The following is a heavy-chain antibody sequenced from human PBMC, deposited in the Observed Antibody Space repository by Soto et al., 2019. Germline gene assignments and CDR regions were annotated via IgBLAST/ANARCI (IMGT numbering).Heavy chain of an antibody. CDR3: ARVPLPASYYYYGMDV. CDR2: ISSGGSST. J-gene: IGHJ6*02. CDR1: GFTFSNYA. Sequence: GGSLRLSCAASGFTFSNYAMSWVRQAPGKGLEWVSGISSGGSSTCYADSVKGRFTISRDNAKNTLYLQMNSLRAEDTAVYYCARVPLPASYYYYGMDVWGQGTTVTVSS. V-gene: IGHV3-74*01.